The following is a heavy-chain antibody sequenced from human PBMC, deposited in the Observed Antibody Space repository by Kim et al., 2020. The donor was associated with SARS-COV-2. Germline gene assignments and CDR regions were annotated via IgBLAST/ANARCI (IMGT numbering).Heavy chain of an antibody. D-gene: IGHD6-19*01. Sequence: GGSLRLSCAASGFTFSSYWMSWVRQAPGKGLEWVANIKQNGSEKYYVDSVKGRFTISRDNAKNSLYMQINSLRAGDTAVYYCARAPYSSGCWYGCYSYGMDVWGQVTTVTASS. CDR3: ARAPYSSGCWYGCYSYGMDV. CDR2: IKQNGSEK. J-gene: IGHJ6*02. V-gene: IGHV3-7*01. CDR1: GFTFSSYW.